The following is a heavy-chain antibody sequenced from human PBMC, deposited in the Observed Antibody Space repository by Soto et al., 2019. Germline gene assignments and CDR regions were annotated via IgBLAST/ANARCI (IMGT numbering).Heavy chain of an antibody. CDR2: ISYDGNDK. CDR1: GFTFSTFA. J-gene: IGHJ4*02. V-gene: IGHV3-30*09. Sequence: LRLSCAASGFTFSTFAVHWVRQAPGKGLEWVALISYDGNDKYYADSVKGRFAISRDNSKNTLSLQMNSLRTDDTALYFRARGPHYYDSGAYFAYWGPGTLVTVSS. D-gene: IGHD3-22*01. CDR3: ARGPHYYDSGAYFAY.